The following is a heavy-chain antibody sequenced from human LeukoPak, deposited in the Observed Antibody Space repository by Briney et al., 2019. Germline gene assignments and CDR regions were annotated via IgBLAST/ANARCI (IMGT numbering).Heavy chain of an antibody. CDR1: GGSISSGGYY. D-gene: IGHD1-26*01. V-gene: IGHV4-61*08. CDR3: ARVATTNIDAFDI. J-gene: IGHJ3*02. CDR2: IYYSGST. Sequence: ASETLSLTCTVSGGSISSGGYYWSWIRQHPGKGLEWIGYIYYSGSTNYNPSLKSRVTISVDTSKNQFSLKLSSVTAADTAVYYCARVATTNIDAFDIWGQGTMVTVSS.